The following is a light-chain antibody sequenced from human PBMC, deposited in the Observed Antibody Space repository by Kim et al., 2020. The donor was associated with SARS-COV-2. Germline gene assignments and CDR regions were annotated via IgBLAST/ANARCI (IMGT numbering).Light chain of an antibody. V-gene: IGLV2-14*03. CDR3: SSYTSSGTRV. CDR2: DVS. Sequence: QSVLTQPASVSGSPGQSITISCTGTSSDVGGYNYVSWYQQHPGKAPKVMMYDVSNRPSGVSNRFSGSKSGNTASLTISGLQAEDEADYYCSSYTSSGTRVFGTGTKVTVL. J-gene: IGLJ1*01. CDR1: SSDVGGYNY.